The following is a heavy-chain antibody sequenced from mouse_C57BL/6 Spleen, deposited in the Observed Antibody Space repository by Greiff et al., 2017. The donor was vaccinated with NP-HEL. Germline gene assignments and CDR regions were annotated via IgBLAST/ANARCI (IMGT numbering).Heavy chain of an antibody. V-gene: IGHV1-61*01. J-gene: IGHJ1*01. CDR2: IYPSDSET. CDR1: GYTFTSYW. CDR3: ARANYPEYFDV. D-gene: IGHD1-1*01. Sequence: QVQLQQPGAELVRPGSSVKLSCKASGYTFTSYWMDWVKQRPGQGLEWIGNIYPSDSETTYNQKFKDKATLTVDKSSSTAYMQLISLTSEDSAVYYCARANYPEYFDVWGPGTTVTVSS.